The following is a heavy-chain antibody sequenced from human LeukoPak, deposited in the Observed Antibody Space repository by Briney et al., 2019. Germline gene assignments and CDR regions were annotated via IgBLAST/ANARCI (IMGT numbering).Heavy chain of an antibody. Sequence: GRSLTLSCAPSGFTFSIYSMNWVSQAPRNGLEWVSSFSSSGSFTHYADSMKGRFTISRDNAKNPLYLQMHCLRAEDMAVYYCARSNYDYYGMDVWGQGTTVTVSS. CDR1: GFTFSIYS. V-gene: IGHV3-21*01. CDR2: FSSSGSFT. CDR3: ARSNYDYYGMDV. J-gene: IGHJ6*02.